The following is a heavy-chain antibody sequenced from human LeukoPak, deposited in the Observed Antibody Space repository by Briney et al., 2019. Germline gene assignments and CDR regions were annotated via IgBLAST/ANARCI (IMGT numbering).Heavy chain of an antibody. CDR3: ARVGMTRFYYGMDV. CDR2: ISYDGSNK. D-gene: IGHD3-16*01. V-gene: IGHV3-30-3*01. J-gene: IGHJ6*02. Sequence: PGRSLRLSCAASGFTFSSYAMHWVRQAPGKGLEWVAVISYDGSNKYYADSVKGRFTISRDNSKNTLYLQMNSLRAEDTAVYYCARVGMTRFYYGMDVWGQGTTVTVSS. CDR1: GFTFSSYA.